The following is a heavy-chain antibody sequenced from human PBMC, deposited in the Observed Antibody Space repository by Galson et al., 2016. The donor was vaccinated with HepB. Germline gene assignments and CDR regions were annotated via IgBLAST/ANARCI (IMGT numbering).Heavy chain of an antibody. CDR2: IYSSGST. J-gene: IGHJ4*02. CDR3: ARDRVTVIRGVTALDY. V-gene: IGHV4-39*07. D-gene: IGHD3-10*01. CDR1: GGSISAANFY. Sequence: SGGSISAANFYWGWIRQPPGKGLEWIGHIYSSGSTHYNPSLNSRVTISLDTSRNQVSLKLNSVTAADTALYFCARDRVTVIRGVTALDYWGQGILVTVSS.